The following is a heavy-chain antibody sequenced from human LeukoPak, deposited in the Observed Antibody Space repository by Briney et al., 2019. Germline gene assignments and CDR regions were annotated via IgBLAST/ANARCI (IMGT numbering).Heavy chain of an antibody. D-gene: IGHD2-2*02. CDR2: ISGSGGST. Sequence: GASLRLSCAASGFTFSSYAMSWVRQAPGKGLEWVSAISGSGGSTYYADSVKGRFTISRDNSKNTLYLQMNSLRAEDTAVYYCAKALRYCSSTSCYSHYYYGMDVWGQGTTVTASS. V-gene: IGHV3-23*01. CDR1: GFTFSSYA. CDR3: AKALRYCSSTSCYSHYYYGMDV. J-gene: IGHJ6*02.